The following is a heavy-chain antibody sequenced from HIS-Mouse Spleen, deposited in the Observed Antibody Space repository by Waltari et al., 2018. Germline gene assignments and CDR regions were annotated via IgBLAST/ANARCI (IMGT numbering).Heavy chain of an antibody. CDR1: GGSISSSSYY. CDR3: ARESPYSSSWYDWYFDL. D-gene: IGHD6-13*01. Sequence: QLQLQESGPGLVKPSETLSLTCTVSGGSISSSSYYWGWIRQPPGKGLELIGSIYYSGSTYNNPSLKSHVTISVDTSKNQFSMKLSSVTAADTAVYYWARESPYSSSWYDWYFDLWGRGTLVTVSS. J-gene: IGHJ2*01. V-gene: IGHV4-39*07. CDR2: IYYSGST.